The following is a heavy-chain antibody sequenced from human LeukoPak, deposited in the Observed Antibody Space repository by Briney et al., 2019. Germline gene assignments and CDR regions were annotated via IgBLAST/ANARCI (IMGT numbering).Heavy chain of an antibody. V-gene: IGHV4-30-4*08. D-gene: IGHD1-1*01. CDR2: IYYSGST. J-gene: IGHJ4*02. CDR3: ARGRTTGDY. Sequence: SGTLSLTCTVSSGSISSGDYYWSWIRQPPGKGLEWIGYIYYSGSTYYNPSLKSRITISIDTSKNQFSLKLSSVTAADTAVYYCARGRTTGDYWGQGTLVTVSS. CDR1: SGSISSGDYY.